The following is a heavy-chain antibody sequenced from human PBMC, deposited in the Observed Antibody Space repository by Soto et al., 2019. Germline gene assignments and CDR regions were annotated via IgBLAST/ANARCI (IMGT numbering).Heavy chain of an antibody. Sequence: SETLSLTCTVSGGSISSSSYYWGWIRQPPGKGLEWIGSIYYSGSTYYNPSLKSRVTISVDTSKNQFSLKLSSVTAADTAVYYCARHIGIQEYYYGMDVWGQGTTVTVSS. J-gene: IGHJ6*02. CDR1: GGSISSSSYY. CDR3: ARHIGIQEYYYGMDV. D-gene: IGHD3-10*01. CDR2: IYYSGST. V-gene: IGHV4-39*01.